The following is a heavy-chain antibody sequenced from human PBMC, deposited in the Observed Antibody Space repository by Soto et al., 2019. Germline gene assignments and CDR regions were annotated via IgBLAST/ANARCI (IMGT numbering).Heavy chain of an antibody. Sequence: QVQLVQSGAEVKKPGASVKDFCKASGYTFTSYYMHWVRQAPGQGCEWMGIINPSGGSTSYAQKLQGRVPKARATSKSTVDMELSSLRSEDTAVYYCASRFVSGWGAWFDYWGQGTLVTVSS. V-gene: IGHV1-46*03. CDR1: GYTFTSYY. D-gene: IGHD6-25*01. J-gene: IGHJ4*02. CDR3: ASRFVSGWGAWFDY. CDR2: INPSGGST.